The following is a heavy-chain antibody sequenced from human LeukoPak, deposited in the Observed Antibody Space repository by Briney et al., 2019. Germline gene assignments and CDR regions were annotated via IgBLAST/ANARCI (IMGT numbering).Heavy chain of an antibody. CDR3: ARVNSGWYGGFDF. D-gene: IGHD6-19*01. Sequence: SETLSLTCTVSRHSLRSSYVWGLIRPPPGKGLEWTGSIFHSGNTYYNPSLSSRVTISVDTSKNQFSLRLSSVTAADTAMYFCARVNSGWYGGFDFWGQGMLVTVSS. CDR2: IFHSGNT. J-gene: IGHJ4*02. CDR1: RHSLRSSYV. V-gene: IGHV4-38-2*02.